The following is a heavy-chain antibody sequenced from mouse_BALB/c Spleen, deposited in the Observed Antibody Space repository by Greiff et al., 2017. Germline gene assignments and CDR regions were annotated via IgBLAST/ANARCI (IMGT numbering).Heavy chain of an antibody. V-gene: IGHV1-87*01. Sequence: QVQLQQSGAELARPGASVKLSCKASGYTFTSYWMQWVKQRPGQGLEWIGAIYPGDGDTRYTQKFKGKATLTADKSSSTAYMQLSSLASEDSAVYYCARGHYGNSWFAYWGQGTLVTVSA. CDR1: GYTFTSYW. CDR2: IYPGDGDT. D-gene: IGHD2-1*01. CDR3: ARGHYGNSWFAY. J-gene: IGHJ3*01.